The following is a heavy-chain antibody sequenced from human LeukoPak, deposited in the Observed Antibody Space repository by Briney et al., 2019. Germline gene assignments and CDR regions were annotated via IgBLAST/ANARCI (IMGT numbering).Heavy chain of an antibody. CDR1: GGSISSYY. J-gene: IGHJ4*02. CDR3: ARDLMVRGVVGFDY. V-gene: IGHV4-4*07. CDR2: IYTSGST. Sequence: SETLSLTCTVSGGSISSYYWSWIRQPAGKGLEWIGCIYTSGSTNYNPSLKSRVTMSVDTSKNQFSLKLSSVTAADTAVYCCARDLMVRGVVGFDYWGQGTLVTVSS. D-gene: IGHD3-10*01.